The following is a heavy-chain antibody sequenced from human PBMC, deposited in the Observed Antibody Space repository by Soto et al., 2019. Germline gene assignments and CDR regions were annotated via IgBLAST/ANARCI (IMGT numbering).Heavy chain of an antibody. Sequence: QVQLVESGGGVVQPGRSLRLSCAASGFIFSTYDMHWVRQAPGKGLDWVAVIWYDGSNQDYADSVKGRFTISRDNSKNRLFLQMNGLRGEDTAVYYCARAYGVKSGTFDFWGQGTMVTVSS. J-gene: IGHJ3*01. D-gene: IGHD4-17*01. V-gene: IGHV3-33*01. CDR1: GFIFSTYD. CDR2: IWYDGSNQ. CDR3: ARAYGVKSGTFDF.